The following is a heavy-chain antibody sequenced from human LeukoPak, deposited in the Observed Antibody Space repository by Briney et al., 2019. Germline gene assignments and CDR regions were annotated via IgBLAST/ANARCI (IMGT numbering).Heavy chain of an antibody. CDR1: GFTFSSYS. D-gene: IGHD1/OR15-1a*01. J-gene: IGHJ4*02. V-gene: IGHV3-48*01. Sequence: GGSLRLSCAASGFTFSSYSLNWVRQAPGKGLEWVSYISPTSTSIYYADSVKGRFIVSRDNGKNSLYLQMNSLRAEDTAVYYCAKDQVATTDPGRFDYWGQGTLVTVSS. CDR3: AKDQVATTDPGRFDY. CDR2: ISPTSTSI.